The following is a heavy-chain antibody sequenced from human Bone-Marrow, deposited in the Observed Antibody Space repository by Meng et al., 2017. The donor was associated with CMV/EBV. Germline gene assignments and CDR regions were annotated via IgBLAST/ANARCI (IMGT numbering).Heavy chain of an antibody. V-gene: IGHV3-20*04. D-gene: IGHD2-2*01. CDR1: GFGFDAYD. CDR2: IDCNGDST. J-gene: IGHJ6*01. CDR3: ARDKEWGTIVVVPAAPQDYYYYGMDV. Sequence: GGSLRLSCVASGFGFDAYDMSWVRQAPGKGLEWVSGIDCNGDSTGYADSVKGRFTISRDNAKNSLYLQMNSLRAEDTAVYYCARDKEWGTIVVVPAAPQDYYYYGMDVWGQGTTVTVSS.